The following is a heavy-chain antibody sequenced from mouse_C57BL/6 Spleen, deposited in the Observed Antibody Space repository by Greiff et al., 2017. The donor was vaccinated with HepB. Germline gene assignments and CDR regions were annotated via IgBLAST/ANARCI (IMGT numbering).Heavy chain of an antibody. CDR3: ARRYYGSSYGAMGY. Sequence: EVKLVESGGGLVKPGGSLKLSCAASGFTFSDYGMHWVRQAPEKGLEWVAYISSGSSTIYYADTVKGRFTISRDNAKNTLFLHMTSLRYEDTAMYYCARRYYGSSYGAMGYWGEVTSVTGSS. D-gene: IGHD1-1*01. J-gene: IGHJ4*01. CDR2: ISSGSSTI. CDR1: GFTFSDYG. V-gene: IGHV5-17*01.